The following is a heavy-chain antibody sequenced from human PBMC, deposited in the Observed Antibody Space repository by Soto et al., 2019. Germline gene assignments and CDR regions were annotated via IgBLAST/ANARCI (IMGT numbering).Heavy chain of an antibody. Sequence: EVQLVESGGGLVKPGGSLRLSCAASGFTFSRHNMNWVLQAPGKGLEWVSFITSSSNYIYYADSVKGRFTISRDNDKNSMYLQMKSLRAEDTAVYYCASWDLGSSGSYYQGYYYGMDVWGQGTTVTVSS. CDR1: GFTFSRHN. CDR3: ASWDLGSSGSYYQGYYYGMDV. J-gene: IGHJ6*02. V-gene: IGHV3-21*01. D-gene: IGHD3-22*01. CDR2: ITSSSNYI.